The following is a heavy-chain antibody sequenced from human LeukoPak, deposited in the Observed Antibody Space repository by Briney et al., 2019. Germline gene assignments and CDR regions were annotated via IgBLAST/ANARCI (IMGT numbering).Heavy chain of an antibody. CDR2: IFTSGWT. CDR1: GGSIRSYY. CDR3: ATSHDVKTAPYDL. Sequence: SETLSLPCTVSGGSIRSYYWSWVRQSPGKGLEWIGYIFTSGWTDYNPSLTSRVTMSVDTSKNQLSMELRFLTAADTAVYYCATSHDVKTAPYDLWGQGTLVTVSS. D-gene: IGHD2-21*01. V-gene: IGHV4-4*09. J-gene: IGHJ5*02.